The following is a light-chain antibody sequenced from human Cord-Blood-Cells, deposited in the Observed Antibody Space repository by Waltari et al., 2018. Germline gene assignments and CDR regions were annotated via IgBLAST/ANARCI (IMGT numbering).Light chain of an antibody. CDR2: AAS. CDR3: QQSYSTPYT. V-gene: IGKV1-39*01. J-gene: IGKJ2*01. CDR1: QSISSY. Sequence: DIQMTQSPSSLSASVGDRVTITCRARQSISSYLNWYQQKPGKAPKLLIYAASSLQSGVPSRFSVSGSGTDFTLTISSLQPEDFATYYCQQSYSTPYTFGQGTKLEI.